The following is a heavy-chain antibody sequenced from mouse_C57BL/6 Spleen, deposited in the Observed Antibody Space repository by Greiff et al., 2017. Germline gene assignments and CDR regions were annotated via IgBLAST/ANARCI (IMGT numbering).Heavy chain of an antibody. CDR2: IDPETGGT. CDR3: TRLGEGAWFAY. CDR1: GYTFTDYE. J-gene: IGHJ3*01. V-gene: IGHV1-15*01. Sequence: VQLQQSGAELVRPGASVTLSCKASGYTFTDYEMHWVKQTPVHGLEWIGAIDPETGGTAYNQKFKGKAILTADKSSSTAYMELRSLTSEDSAVYYCTRLGEGAWFAYWGQGTLVTVSA.